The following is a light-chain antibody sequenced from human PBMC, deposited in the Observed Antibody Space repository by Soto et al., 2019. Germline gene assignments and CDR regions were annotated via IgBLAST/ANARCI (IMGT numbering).Light chain of an antibody. CDR2: DVN. J-gene: IGLJ1*01. CDR3: FSKISGFVYG. Sequence: QSVRAQPASVSFSFGQSITISCSGPNTDLGVYGYVSWYQHQPGKAPKLLIYDVNNRPSGISDRFSGSKSGDTASLTISGLQAEDEADYFCFSKISGFVYGFGTGTKVTVL. CDR1: NTDLGVYGY. V-gene: IGLV2-14*01.